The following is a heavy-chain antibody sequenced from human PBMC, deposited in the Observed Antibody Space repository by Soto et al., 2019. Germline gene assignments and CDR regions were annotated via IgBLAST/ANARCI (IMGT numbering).Heavy chain of an antibody. CDR2: ISAYNGNT. Sequence: GASVKVSCKASGYTFTSYGISWVRQAPGQGLEWMGWISAYNGNTNYAQKLQGRVTMTTDTSTSTAYMELRSLRSDDTAVYYCARGKWLRLRSVYYYYYGLDVWGQGTTVTVSS. J-gene: IGHJ6*02. CDR3: ARGKWLRLRSVYYYYYGLDV. CDR1: GYTFTSYG. V-gene: IGHV1-18*01. D-gene: IGHD5-12*01.